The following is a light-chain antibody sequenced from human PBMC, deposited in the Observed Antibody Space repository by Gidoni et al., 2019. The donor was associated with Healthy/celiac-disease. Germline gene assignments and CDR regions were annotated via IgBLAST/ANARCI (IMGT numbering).Light chain of an antibody. J-gene: IGKJ4*01. CDR3: KQALQTPL. V-gene: IGKV2-28*01. Sequence: DIVMTQSPLSLPVTPGESASISCRSSQSLLHSNGYSYLDWYLQKPGQSPQLLIYLGSNRASGVPDRFSGSGSGTDFTLKISRVEAEDVGVYYCKQALQTPLFGGGTKVEIK. CDR2: LGS. CDR1: QSLLHSNGYSY.